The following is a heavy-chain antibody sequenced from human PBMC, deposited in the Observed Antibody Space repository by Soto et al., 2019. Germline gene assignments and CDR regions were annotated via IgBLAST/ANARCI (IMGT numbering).Heavy chain of an antibody. D-gene: IGHD3-22*01. J-gene: IGHJ3*02. CDR2: IIPIFGTA. Sequence: SVKVSCKASGGTFSSYAISWVRQAPGQGLEWMGGIIPIFGTANYAQKFQGRVTITADKSTSTAYMELSSLRSEDTAVYYCARKGYYYDSSGFLTHAYAFHIWGQGTTVTVS. CDR1: GGTFSSYA. V-gene: IGHV1-69*06. CDR3: ARKGYYYDSSGFLTHAYAFHI.